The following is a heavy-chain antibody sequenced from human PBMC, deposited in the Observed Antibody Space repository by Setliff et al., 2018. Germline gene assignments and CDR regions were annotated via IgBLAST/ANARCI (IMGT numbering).Heavy chain of an antibody. D-gene: IGHD6-25*01. CDR1: GFTFNFFW. V-gene: IGHV3-7*01. Sequence: GGSLRLSCAASGFTFNFFWMSWVRQVPGKGLEWVANINQDGSTPFYVDSVKGRFTISRDNAKNSLYLQMNSLRAEATAVFYCVPGRGSWGQGALVTVSS. CDR3: VPGRGS. J-gene: IGHJ5*02. CDR2: INQDGSTP.